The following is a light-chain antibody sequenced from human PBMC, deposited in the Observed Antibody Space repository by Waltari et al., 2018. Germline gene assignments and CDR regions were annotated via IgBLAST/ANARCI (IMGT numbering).Light chain of an antibody. CDR1: QSVSST. Sequence: EIVLTQSPATLSLSPGERATLSCRASQSVSSTLAWYQKRPGQAPRLLIYGASSRATGIPDRFSGSGSGTDFTLTINSLEPEDFAIYYCHHYRNWPQHTFGGGTKVEIK. CDR3: HHYRNWPQHT. V-gene: IGKV3-15*01. J-gene: IGKJ4*01. CDR2: GAS.